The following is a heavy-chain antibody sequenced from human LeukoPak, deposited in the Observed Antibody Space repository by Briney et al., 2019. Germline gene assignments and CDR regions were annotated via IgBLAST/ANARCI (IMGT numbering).Heavy chain of an antibody. Sequence: VSVKVSCKASGYTFTGYYMHWVRQAPGQGLEWMGWINPNSGGTNYAQKFQGRVTMTRDTSISTAYMELSRLRSDDTAVYYCARDNTPYDTGAFDIWGQGTMVTVSS. D-gene: IGHD3-22*01. CDR2: INPNSGGT. J-gene: IGHJ3*02. CDR1: GYTFTGYY. CDR3: ARDNTPYDTGAFDI. V-gene: IGHV1-2*02.